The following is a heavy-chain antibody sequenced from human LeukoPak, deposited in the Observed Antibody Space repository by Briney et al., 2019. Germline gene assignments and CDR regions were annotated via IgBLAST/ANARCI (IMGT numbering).Heavy chain of an antibody. Sequence: GGSLRLSCAASGFTFSSYWMSWVRQAPGKGLEWVANIKQDGSEKYYVDSVKGRFTISRDNAKNSLYLQMNSLRAEDTAVYYCAREVARALSYYYYMDVWGKGTTVTISS. D-gene: IGHD5-12*01. CDR1: GFTFSSYW. CDR2: IKQDGSEK. CDR3: AREVARALSYYYYMDV. J-gene: IGHJ6*03. V-gene: IGHV3-7*01.